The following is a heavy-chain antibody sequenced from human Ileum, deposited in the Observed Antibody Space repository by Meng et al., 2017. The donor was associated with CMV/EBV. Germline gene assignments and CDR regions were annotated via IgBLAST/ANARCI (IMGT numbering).Heavy chain of an antibody. Sequence: SVKVSCKTSGGIFSNYAISWVRQAPGQGLEWMGGIIPVLEITNYAQKFQGRVTITADKSTSTAYMELSSLRSEDTAVYYCARGRELDIGSVLKGATWYDFGMDVWGQGTTVTVSS. CDR1: GGIFSNYA. CDR2: IIPVLEIT. CDR3: ARGRELDIGSVLKGATWYDFGMDV. D-gene: IGHD5-12*01. J-gene: IGHJ6*02. V-gene: IGHV1-69*10.